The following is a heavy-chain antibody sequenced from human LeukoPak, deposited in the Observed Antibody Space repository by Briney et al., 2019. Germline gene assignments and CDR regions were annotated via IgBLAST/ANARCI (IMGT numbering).Heavy chain of an antibody. CDR2: IYYSGST. CDR3: AREGRDSYDSSGYSPDY. J-gene: IGHJ4*02. Sequence: TSETLSLTCTVSGGSISSYYWSWIRQPPGKGLEWIGYIYYSGSTNYNPSLKSRVTISVDTSKNQFSLKLTSMTAADTAVYYCAREGRDSYDSSGYSPDYWGQGALVTVSS. V-gene: IGHV4-59*12. D-gene: IGHD3-22*01. CDR1: GGSISSYY.